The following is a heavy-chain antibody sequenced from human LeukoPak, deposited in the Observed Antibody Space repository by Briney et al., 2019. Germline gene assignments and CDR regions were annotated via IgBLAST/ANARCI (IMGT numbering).Heavy chain of an antibody. CDR2: IFYNGKT. J-gene: IGHJ4*02. Sequence: SETLSLTCAVSGGSISVSSYYWGWIRQPPGKGLEWIGNIFYNGKTYYNPSLKSRVTISVDRSKNQFSLKLNSVTAADTAVYYYAIISQDGRVDFDYWGQGTLVTVSS. V-gene: IGHV4-39*07. CDR3: AIISQDGRVDFDY. CDR1: GGSISVSSYY. D-gene: IGHD3-3*01.